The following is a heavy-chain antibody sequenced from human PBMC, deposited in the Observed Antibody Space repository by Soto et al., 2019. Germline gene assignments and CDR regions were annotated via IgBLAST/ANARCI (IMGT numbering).Heavy chain of an antibody. CDR1: GYTFTSPG. CDR2: ISAYNGNT. Sequence: ASVTVSCKDSGYTFTSPGISWVRQAPGQGLEGMGWISAYNGNTNYAQKLQGRVTMTTNTSTSTAYMELRSLRYNDTAVYYCARKVTYYDFWSGPGGDWFDPWGQGTLVTVSS. D-gene: IGHD3-3*01. J-gene: IGHJ5*02. V-gene: IGHV1-18*04. CDR3: ARKVTYYDFWSGPGGDWFDP.